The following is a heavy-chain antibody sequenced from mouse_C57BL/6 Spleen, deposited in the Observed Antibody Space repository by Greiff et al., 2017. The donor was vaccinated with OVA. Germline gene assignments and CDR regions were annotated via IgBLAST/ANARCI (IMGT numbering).Heavy chain of an antibody. J-gene: IGHJ3*01. Sequence: QVQLKQPGAELVKPGASVKMSCKASGYTFTSYWITWVKQRPGQGLEWIGDIYPGSGSTNYNEKFKSKATLTVDTSSSTAYMQLSSLTSEDSAVYYCARLYSNYGEGFAYWGQGTLVTVSA. CDR2: IYPGSGST. CDR1: GYTFTSYW. V-gene: IGHV1-55*01. D-gene: IGHD2-5*01. CDR3: ARLYSNYGEGFAY.